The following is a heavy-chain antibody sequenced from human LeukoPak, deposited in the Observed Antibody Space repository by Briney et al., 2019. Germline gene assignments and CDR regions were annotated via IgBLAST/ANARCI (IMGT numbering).Heavy chain of an antibody. CDR3: AKIPQREWELPRNYYYYYMDV. CDR1: GFTFSSYG. J-gene: IGHJ6*03. CDR2: ISYDGSNK. Sequence: PGGSLRLSCAASGFTFSSYGMHWVRQAPGKGLEWVAVISYDGSNKYYADSVKGRFTISRDNSKNTLYLQMNSLRAEDTAVYYCAKIPQREWELPRNYYYYYMDVWGKGTTVTVSS. V-gene: IGHV3-30*18. D-gene: IGHD1-26*01.